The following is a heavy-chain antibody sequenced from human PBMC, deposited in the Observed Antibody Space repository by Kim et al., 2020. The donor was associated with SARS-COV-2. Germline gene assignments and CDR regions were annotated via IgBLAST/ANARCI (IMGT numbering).Heavy chain of an antibody. Sequence: YAGAVKGRFTISRDNSKSTLYLQMNSMRAEDTAVYYCARDLTGVLGYGMDVWGQGTTVTVSS. J-gene: IGHJ6*02. V-gene: IGHV3-33*01. D-gene: IGHD7-27*01. CDR3: ARDLTGVLGYGMDV.